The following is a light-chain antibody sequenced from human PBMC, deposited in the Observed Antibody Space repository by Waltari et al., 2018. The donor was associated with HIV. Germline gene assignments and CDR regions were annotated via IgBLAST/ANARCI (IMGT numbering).Light chain of an antibody. CDR3: QQYDNLLLT. Sequence: DIQMTKSPSSLSASVGDRLTINCHASQDISNYLNWYQQKPGKAPKLLLYDASKLETGVPSRFSGSGSGTDFTFTISSLQPEDIATYYCQQYDNLLLTFGGGTKVEIK. CDR1: QDISNY. J-gene: IGKJ4*01. V-gene: IGKV1-33*01. CDR2: DAS.